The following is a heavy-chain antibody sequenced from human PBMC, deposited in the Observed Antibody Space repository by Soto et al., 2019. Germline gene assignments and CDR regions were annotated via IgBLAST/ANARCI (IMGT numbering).Heavy chain of an antibody. CDR3: ARGFRHFDY. J-gene: IGHJ4*02. V-gene: IGHV4-34*01. Sequence: SETLSLTCAVYGGSFSGYYWSWIRQPPGKGLEWIGEINHSGSTNYNPSLKSRVTISVDTSKNQFSLKLSSVTAADTAVYYCARGFRHFDYWGQGTLVTVSS. CDR2: INHSGST. CDR1: GGSFSGYY.